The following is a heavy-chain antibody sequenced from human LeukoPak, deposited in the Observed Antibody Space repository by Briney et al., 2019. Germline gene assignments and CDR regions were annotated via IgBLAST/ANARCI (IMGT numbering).Heavy chain of an antibody. CDR1: GFTVSSYS. J-gene: IGHJ2*01. V-gene: IGHV3-21*06. CDR3: ATTRLFDHGGNSVNYFDL. Sequence: GGFLRLSCAASGFTVSSYSMHWVRQAPGKGLDWVSSISSNSIYIYYATSVEGRFTISRDNAKNSLYLQMNTLRAEDTAVYYCATTRLFDHGGNSVNYFDLWGRGTLVTVSS. D-gene: IGHD4-23*01. CDR2: ISSNSIYI.